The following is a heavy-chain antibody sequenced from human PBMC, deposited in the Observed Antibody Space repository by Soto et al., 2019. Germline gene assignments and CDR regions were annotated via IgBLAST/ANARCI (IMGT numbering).Heavy chain of an antibody. CDR2: ISGSGGST. CDR1: GFTFSTYA. Sequence: GGSLRLSCAASGFTFSTYAMSWVRQAPGKGLEWVSTISGSGGSTYYADSVRGRFTISRDKSKNTLYLQMNSLRGEDTAVYYCAKDPSTSGPFDYWGQGILVTVSS. D-gene: IGHD6-19*01. CDR3: AKDPSTSGPFDY. J-gene: IGHJ4*02. V-gene: IGHV3-23*01.